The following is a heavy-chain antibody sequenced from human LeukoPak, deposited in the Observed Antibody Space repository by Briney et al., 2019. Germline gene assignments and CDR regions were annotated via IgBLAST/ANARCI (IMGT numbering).Heavy chain of an antibody. J-gene: IGHJ4*02. D-gene: IGHD4-23*01. V-gene: IGHV3-23*01. CDR1: GFTFSSYA. CDR3: AKGDGGSGYFDY. CDR2: ISGSGGST. Sequence: PGGSLRLSCAASGFTFSSYAMSWVRQAPGKGPEWVSAISGSGGSTYYADSVKGRFTISKDNSKNTLYLQMNSLRAEDTAVYYCAKGDGGSGYFDYWGQGTLVTVSS.